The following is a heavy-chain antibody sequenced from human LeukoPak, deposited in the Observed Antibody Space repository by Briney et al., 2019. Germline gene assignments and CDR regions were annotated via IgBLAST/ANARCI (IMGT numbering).Heavy chain of an antibody. D-gene: IGHD6-19*01. CDR2: ISYDGSNK. Sequence: SCKASGYTFTSYGISWVRQAPGKGLKWVAVISYDGSNKYYADSMKGRFTISRDNSKNTLYLQMNSLRAEDTALYYCAKDQGKQWLQTLDYWGQGTLVTVSS. CDR1: GYTFTSYG. CDR3: AKDQGKQWLQTLDY. J-gene: IGHJ4*02. V-gene: IGHV3-30*18.